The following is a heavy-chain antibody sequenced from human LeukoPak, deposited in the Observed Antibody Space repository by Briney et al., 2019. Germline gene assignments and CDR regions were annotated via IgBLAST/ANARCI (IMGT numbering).Heavy chain of an antibody. V-gene: IGHV3-49*04. J-gene: IGHJ4*02. CDR2: IRSKAYGGTT. Sequence: GRSLRLSCTASGFTFGDYAMSWVRQAPGKGLEWVGFIRSKAYGGTTEYAASVKGRFTISRDDSKSIAYLQMNSLKTEDTAVYYCTRGVRRFFPYYFDYWGQGTLVTVSS. CDR1: GFTFGDYA. CDR3: TRGVRRFFPYYFDY. D-gene: IGHD3-3*01.